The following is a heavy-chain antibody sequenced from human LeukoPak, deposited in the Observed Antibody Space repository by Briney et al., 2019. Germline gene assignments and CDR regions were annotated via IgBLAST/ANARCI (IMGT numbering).Heavy chain of an antibody. D-gene: IGHD3-3*01. CDR3: ARLADGRAGNYYDFWNEGSYYFDY. J-gene: IGHJ4*02. CDR2: IYYSGST. V-gene: IGHV4-39*01. Sequence: SETLSLTCTVSGGSISSSSDYWGWIRQPPGKGLEWIGSIYYSGSTYYNPSLKSRVTISVDTSKNQFSLKLSSVTAADTAVYYCARLADGRAGNYYDFWNEGSYYFDYWGQGTLVTVSS. CDR1: GGSISSSSDY.